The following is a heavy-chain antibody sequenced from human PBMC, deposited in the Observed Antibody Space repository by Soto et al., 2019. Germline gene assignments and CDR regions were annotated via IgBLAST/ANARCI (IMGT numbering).Heavy chain of an antibody. J-gene: IGHJ4*02. CDR1: GGSISSYY. Sequence: SETLSLTCSVSGGSISSYYWSWIRQPPGKGLEWIGYIYYSGSTNYNPSLKSRVTISVDTSKNQFSLKLSSVTAADTAVYYCARQYSGYAAEFDYWGQGTLVTVSS. V-gene: IGHV4-59*08. CDR2: IYYSGST. D-gene: IGHD5-12*01. CDR3: ARQYSGYAAEFDY.